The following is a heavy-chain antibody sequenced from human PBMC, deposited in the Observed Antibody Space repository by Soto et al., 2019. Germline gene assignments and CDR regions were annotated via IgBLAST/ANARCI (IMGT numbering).Heavy chain of an antibody. J-gene: IGHJ4*02. CDR3: AKVSSAWYAGFFDL. V-gene: IGHV3-48*01. CDR1: GFTLSRYS. CDR2: ISRSSSI. D-gene: IGHD2-8*01. Sequence: GGSLRLSCVASGFTLSRYSMNWVRQAPGKGLEWVSYISRSSSIYYADSVKGRFTISRDNSMNTLYLQMNTLRAEDTAVYYCAKVSSAWYAGFFDLWGQGTLVTVSS.